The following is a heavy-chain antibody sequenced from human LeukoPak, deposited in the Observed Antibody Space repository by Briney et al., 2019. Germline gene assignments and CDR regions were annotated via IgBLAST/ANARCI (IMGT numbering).Heavy chain of an antibody. J-gene: IGHJ4*02. CDR1: GGSISSGGYY. CDR3: ARFTYDYVWGSYRYIDY. V-gene: IGHV4-31*11. D-gene: IGHD3-16*02. CDR2: IFYSGTT. Sequence: SETLSLTRAVSGGSISSGGYYWSWIRQHPGEGLEWIGYIFYSGTTYYNPSLKSRITISVDTSKNQFSLKLSSVTAADAAVYYCARFTYDYVWGSYRYIDYWGQGTLVTVSS.